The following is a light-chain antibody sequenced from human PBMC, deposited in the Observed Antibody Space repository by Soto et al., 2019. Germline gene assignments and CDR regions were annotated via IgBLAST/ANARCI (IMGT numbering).Light chain of an antibody. Sequence: QSALTQPASVSGSPGQSIAISCTGTSIDVGGYNYVSWYQQHPGKAPKLMVYDVSNRPSGVSNRFSGSNSGNTASLTISGLQAEDEADYYCSSYTSSSTYVFGTGTKLTV. CDR3: SSYTSSSTYV. CDR2: DVS. CDR1: SIDVGGYNY. V-gene: IGLV2-14*01. J-gene: IGLJ1*01.